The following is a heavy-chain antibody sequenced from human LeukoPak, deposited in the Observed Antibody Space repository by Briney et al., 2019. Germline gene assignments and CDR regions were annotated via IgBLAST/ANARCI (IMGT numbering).Heavy chain of an antibody. J-gene: IGHJ3*02. CDR1: GGSISSYY. Sequence: PSETLSLTCTVSGGSISSYYWSWIRQPPGKGLEWIGYIYYSGSTNYNPSLKSRVTISVDTSKNQFSLKLSSVTAADTAVYYCARETSGSIVGATDDAFDIWGQGTMVTVSS. CDR2: IYYSGST. D-gene: IGHD1-26*01. CDR3: ARETSGSIVGATDDAFDI. V-gene: IGHV4-59*01.